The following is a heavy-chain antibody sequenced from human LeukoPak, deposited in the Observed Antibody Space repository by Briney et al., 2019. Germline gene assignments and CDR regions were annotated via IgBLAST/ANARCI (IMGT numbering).Heavy chain of an antibody. Sequence: GGSLRLSCAASGFSITRHWMHWVRQAPAQGLVWVSRMNGDGTSTRYADSVKGRSTLSRDNAKNTLYLQINSLRVEDTAMYYCVREVSVPGTWWFDPWGQGTLVTVSS. CDR3: VREVSVPGTWWFDP. V-gene: IGHV3-74*01. CDR2: MNGDGTST. D-gene: IGHD6-19*01. CDR1: GFSITRHW. J-gene: IGHJ5*02.